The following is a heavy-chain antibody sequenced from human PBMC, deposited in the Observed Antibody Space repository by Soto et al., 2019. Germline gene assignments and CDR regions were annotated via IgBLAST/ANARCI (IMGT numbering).Heavy chain of an antibody. Sequence: ASVKVSCKASGYTFTSYGISWVRQAPGQGLEWMGWISAYNGNTNYAQKLQGRVTMTTDTSTSTAYMELRSLRSDDTAVYYCARDLGIVVVPAARVYYYYYYMDVWGKGTTVTVS. J-gene: IGHJ6*03. V-gene: IGHV1-18*01. CDR2: ISAYNGNT. CDR3: ARDLGIVVVPAARVYYYYYYMDV. CDR1: GYTFTSYG. D-gene: IGHD2-2*01.